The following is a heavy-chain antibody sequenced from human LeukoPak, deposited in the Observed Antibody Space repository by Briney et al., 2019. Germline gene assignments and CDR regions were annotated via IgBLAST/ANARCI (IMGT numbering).Heavy chain of an antibody. CDR3: AKASAGSSWYRGDDY. D-gene: IGHD6-13*01. CDR1: GFTFSTYA. V-gene: IGHV3-23*01. J-gene: IGHJ4*02. Sequence: GGSLRLSCAASGFTFSTYAMSWVRQAPGKGLEWVSGMSDSGVSSYYADSVKGRFTISRDNSKNTLYLQMNSLRAEDTAVYYCAKASAGSSWYRGDDYWGQGTLVTVSS. CDR2: MSDSGVSS.